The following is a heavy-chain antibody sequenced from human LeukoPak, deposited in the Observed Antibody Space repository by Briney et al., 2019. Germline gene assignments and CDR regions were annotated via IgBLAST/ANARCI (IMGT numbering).Heavy chain of an antibody. V-gene: IGHV3-23*01. CDR3: AKAVWYSGSYYIDY. CDR1: GFTFSSYA. J-gene: IGHJ4*02. D-gene: IGHD1-26*01. CDR2: ISGSGGST. Sequence: GGSPRLSCAASGFTFSSYAMSWVRQAPGKGLEWVSAISGSGGSTYYADSVKGRFTISRDNSKNTLYLQMNSLRAEDTAVYYCAKAVWYSGSYYIDYWGQGTLVTVSS.